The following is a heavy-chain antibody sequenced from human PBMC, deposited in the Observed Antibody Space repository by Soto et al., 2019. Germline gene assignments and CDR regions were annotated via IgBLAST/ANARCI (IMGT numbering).Heavy chain of an antibody. CDR1: GYSFATSG. CDR2: ISAYNGNR. V-gene: IGHV1-18*01. D-gene: IGHD3-22*01. CDR3: ARAGQYYDSSGYTD. J-gene: IGHJ4*02. Sequence: ASVKVSCKASGYSFATSGISWVRQAPGQGLEWVGWISAYNGNRNYDQKLQDRVTMTTDTPTRTAYLELRSLRSDDTAVYYCARAGQYYDSSGYTDWGQGTQVTVSS.